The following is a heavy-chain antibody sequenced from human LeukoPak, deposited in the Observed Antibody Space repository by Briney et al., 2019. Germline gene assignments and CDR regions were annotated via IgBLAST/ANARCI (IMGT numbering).Heavy chain of an antibody. V-gene: IGHV1-8*01. CDR1: GYTFTSYY. J-gene: IGHJ3*02. CDR3: ASPAMTTVTPGAFDI. D-gene: IGHD4-17*01. Sequence: EASVKVSCKASGYTFTSYYINWVRQATGQGLEWTGWMDPNRGNTGYAQKFQGRVTMTRNTSIGTAYMELSSLRSEDTAVYYCASPAMTTVTPGAFDIWGQGTMVTVSS. CDR2: MDPNRGNT.